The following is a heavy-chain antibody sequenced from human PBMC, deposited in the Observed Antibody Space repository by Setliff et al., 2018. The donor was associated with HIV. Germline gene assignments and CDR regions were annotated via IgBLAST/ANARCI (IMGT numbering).Heavy chain of an antibody. CDR3: ARDQGESTWSYWFDP. CDR2: VYPSGSV. CDR1: GASVSSHY. J-gene: IGHJ5*02. D-gene: IGHD6-13*01. Sequence: PSETLSLTCTVSGASVSSHYWTWIRQPAGKRLEWIGRVYPSGSVNYSPSFQSRVSMSIDTSKNQFSLTLTSVTAVDTAVYYCARDQGESTWSYWFDPWGQGTQVTVSS. V-gene: IGHV4-4*07.